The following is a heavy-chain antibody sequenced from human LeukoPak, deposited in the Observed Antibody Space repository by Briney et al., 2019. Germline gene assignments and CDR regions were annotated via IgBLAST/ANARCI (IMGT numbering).Heavy chain of an antibody. Sequence: GGSLRLSCAASGFTFSSYAMHWARQAPGKGLEWVAVISYDGSNKYYADSMKGRFTISRDNSKNTLYLQMNSLRAEDTAVYYCAREGWSSCLDYWGQGTLVTVSS. CDR1: GFTFSSYA. CDR2: ISYDGSNK. D-gene: IGHD6-13*01. J-gene: IGHJ4*02. V-gene: IGHV3-30-3*01. CDR3: AREGWSSCLDY.